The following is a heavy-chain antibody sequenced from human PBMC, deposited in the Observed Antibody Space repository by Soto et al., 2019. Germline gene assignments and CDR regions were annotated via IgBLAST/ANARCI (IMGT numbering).Heavy chain of an antibody. Sequence: QVQLVQSGAEVRKPGSSVKVSCTASGDTFNFYTISWVRQAPGQGLEWMGRVIPMLRMSNYSQKFQGRVTRSAKTSRRTADRALSSLRSDDKAVYYCATKHGSGSTHLDDWGQGTLGTVSS. D-gene: IGHD3-10*01. CDR2: VIPMLRMS. J-gene: IGHJ4*02. V-gene: IGHV1-69*02. CDR1: GDTFNFYT. CDR3: ATKHGSGSTHLDD.